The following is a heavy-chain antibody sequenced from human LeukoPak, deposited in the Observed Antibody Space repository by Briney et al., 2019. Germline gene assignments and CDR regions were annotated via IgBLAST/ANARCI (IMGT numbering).Heavy chain of an antibody. V-gene: IGHV4-4*09. CDR1: GDSISSSY. D-gene: IGHD1-20*01. CDR3: ARLIPGTTGLRKNYFDY. Sequence: SETLSLTCTVSGDSISSSYWNWIRQTPGKGLEWIGYISASGNTNYNPSLKSRIIISVDMSKNQFSLKLSSVTAADAAVYYCARLIPGTTGLRKNYFDYWGQGTLVTVSS. J-gene: IGHJ4*02. CDR2: ISASGNT.